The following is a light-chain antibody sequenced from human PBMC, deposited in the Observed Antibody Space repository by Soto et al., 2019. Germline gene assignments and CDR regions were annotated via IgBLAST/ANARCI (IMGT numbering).Light chain of an antibody. J-gene: IGLJ3*02. V-gene: IGLV7-43*01. Sequence: QSVVTQEPSLTVSPGGTVTLTCVSNTGAVTSDYYPNWVQQKPGQAPRALIHGTNNKHSWTPARFSGSLLGGKAALTLSGAQPEDEADYYCLLYFPTAVQWVFGGGTKLTVL. CDR2: GTN. CDR3: LLYFPTAVQWV. CDR1: TGAVTSDYY.